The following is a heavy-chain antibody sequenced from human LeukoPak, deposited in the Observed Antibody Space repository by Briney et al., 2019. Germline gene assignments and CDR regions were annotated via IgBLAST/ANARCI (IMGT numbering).Heavy chain of an antibody. V-gene: IGHV3-23*01. CDR3: AKDNRLRSGWELHRVSFDP. J-gene: IGHJ5*02. CDR1: GFTFSSYA. CDR2: ISGSGGST. Sequence: GGSLRLSCAASGFTFSSYAMSWVRQAPGKGLEWVSAISGSGGSTYCADSVKGRFTISRDNSKNTLYLQMNSLRAEDTAVYYCAKDNRLRSGWELHRVSFDPWGQGTLVTVSS. D-gene: IGHD1-26*01.